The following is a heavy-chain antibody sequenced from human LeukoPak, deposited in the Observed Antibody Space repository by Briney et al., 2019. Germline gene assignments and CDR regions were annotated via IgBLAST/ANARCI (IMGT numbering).Heavy chain of an antibody. J-gene: IGHJ4*02. D-gene: IGHD3-10*01. V-gene: IGHV4-31*03. Sequence: SETLSLTCTVSGGSISSGGYYWSWIRQHPGKGLEWIGYIYYSGSTYYNPSLKSRVTISVDTSKNQFSLKLSSVTAADTAVYYCARSTGFGIKIDYWGQGTLVTVSS. CDR1: GGSISSGGYY. CDR3: ARSTGFGIKIDY. CDR2: IYYSGST.